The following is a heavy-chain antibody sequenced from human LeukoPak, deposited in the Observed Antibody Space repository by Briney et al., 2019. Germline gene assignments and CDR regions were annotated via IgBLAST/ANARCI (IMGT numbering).Heavy chain of an antibody. CDR2: INTNTENP. D-gene: IGHD2-21*02. CDR3: ARTRSGGVVTDIGY. V-gene: IGHV7-4-1*02. CDR1: GYTFTGYY. J-gene: IGHJ4*02. Sequence: ASVKVSCKASGYTFTGYYMHWVRQAPGQGLEWMGWINTNTENPTYAQGFTGRFVFSLDTSVSTAYLQISSLKAEDTAVYYCARTRSGGVVTDIGYWGQGTLVTVSS.